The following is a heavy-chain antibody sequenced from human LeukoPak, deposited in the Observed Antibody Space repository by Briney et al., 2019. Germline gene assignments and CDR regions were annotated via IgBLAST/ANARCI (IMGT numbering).Heavy chain of an antibody. D-gene: IGHD3-10*01. Sequence: PGGSLRLSCAASGFTFSSYSMNWVRQAPGKGLEWVSSISSSSSYIYYADSVKGRFSISRDNAKNSLYLQTNSLRAGDTAVYYCARDGSLLWFGELARTFDYWGQGTLVTVSS. V-gene: IGHV3-21*01. CDR3: ARDGSLLWFGELARTFDY. CDR2: ISSSSSYI. CDR1: GFTFSSYS. J-gene: IGHJ4*02.